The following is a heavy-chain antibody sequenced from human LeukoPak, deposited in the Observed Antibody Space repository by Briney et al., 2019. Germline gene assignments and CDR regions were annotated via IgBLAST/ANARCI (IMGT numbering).Heavy chain of an antibody. V-gene: IGHV3-48*04. CDR1: GFTFSTSP. D-gene: IGHD2-2*01. J-gene: IGHJ5*02. Sequence: GGSLRLSCAASGFTFSTSPMNWVRQAPGKGPEWVSYISSSSGTIYYADSVKGRFTISRDNAKNSLYLQMDSLRAEDTAVYYCARDPSAVPTAVNWFDPWGQGTLVTVSS. CDR3: ARDPSAVPTAVNWFDP. CDR2: ISSSSGTI.